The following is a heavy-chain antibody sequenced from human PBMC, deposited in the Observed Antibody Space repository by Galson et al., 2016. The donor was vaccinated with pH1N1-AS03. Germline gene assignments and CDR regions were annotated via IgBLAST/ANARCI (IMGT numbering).Heavy chain of an antibody. V-gene: IGHV3-15*01. D-gene: IGHD5-24*01. CDR3: TTDDGPYYGLDV. CDR1: GFTFSNAW. J-gene: IGHJ6*02. CDR2: LKSKFDGGTA. Sequence: SLRLSCAASGFTFSNAWMSWVRQAPGKGLEWVGRLKSKFDGGTADYAAPVKGRFTISRDDSKKMLYLQMNNLKTEGTSMYYCTTDDGPYYGLDVWGQGTTVTVSS.